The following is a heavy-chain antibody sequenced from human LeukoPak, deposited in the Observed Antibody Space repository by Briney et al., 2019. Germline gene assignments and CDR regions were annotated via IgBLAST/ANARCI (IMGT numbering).Heavy chain of an antibody. CDR2: IASETYGGTA. CDR3: TRDQTPYY. Sequence: GGSLRLSCTASGFTFGDYAMTWVRQAPGKGLEWVGFIASETYGGTAEYAASVKGRFTTSRDDSKSIAYLQMNSLKTEDTAVYYCTRDQTPYYWGQGTLVTVSS. V-gene: IGHV3-49*04. J-gene: IGHJ4*02. CDR1: GFTFGDYA.